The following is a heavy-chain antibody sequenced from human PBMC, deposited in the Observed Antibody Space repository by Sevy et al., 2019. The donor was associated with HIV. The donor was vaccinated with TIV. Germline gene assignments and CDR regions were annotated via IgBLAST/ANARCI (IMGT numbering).Heavy chain of an antibody. CDR3: ARVIRTYCGGDWDRVDAFDI. D-gene: IGHD2-21*01. CDR1: GDSVSSNSAA. CDR2: TYYRSKWYN. Sequence: KQSQTLSLTCAISGDSVSSNSAAWNWIRQSPSRGLEWLGRTYYRSKWYNDYAVSVKSRITINPDTSKNQFSLQLNSVTPEDTAVYYCARVIRTYCGGDWDRVDAFDIWGQGTMVTVSS. J-gene: IGHJ3*02. V-gene: IGHV6-1*01.